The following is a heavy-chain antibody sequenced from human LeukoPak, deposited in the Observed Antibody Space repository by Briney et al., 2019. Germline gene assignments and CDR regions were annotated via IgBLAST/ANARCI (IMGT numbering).Heavy chain of an antibody. V-gene: IGHV3-30-3*01. CDR3: ARVLPHDEYYFDY. CDR1: GFTFSSYA. Sequence: GGSLRLSCAASGFTFSSYAMQWVRQARGKGLEWVAVISYDGSNKYYADSVKGRFTISRDNSKNTLYLQVNSLRAEDTAVYYCARVLPHDEYYFDYWGQGTLVTVSS. J-gene: IGHJ4*02. D-gene: IGHD6-6*01. CDR2: ISYDGSNK.